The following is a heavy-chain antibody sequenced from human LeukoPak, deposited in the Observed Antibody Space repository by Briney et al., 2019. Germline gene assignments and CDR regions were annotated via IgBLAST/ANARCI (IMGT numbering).Heavy chain of an antibody. J-gene: IGHJ4*02. D-gene: IGHD6-6*01. CDR3: ARDVGARLPGY. CDR1: GGSISSNNW. V-gene: IGHV4-4*02. Sequence: PSGTLSLTCAVSGGSISSNNWWSWVRQPPGKGLEWIGEIYHSGNSNYNSSLKSRVTISVDRFKNQFSLKLTSVTAADTAVYYCARDVGARLPGYWGQGTLVIASS. CDR2: IYHSGNS.